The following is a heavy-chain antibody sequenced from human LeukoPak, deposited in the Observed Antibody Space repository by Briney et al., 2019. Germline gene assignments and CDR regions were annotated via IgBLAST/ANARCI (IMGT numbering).Heavy chain of an antibody. Sequence: SETLSLTCAVYGGSFSGYYWSWIRQPPGKGLEWIGEINHSGSTNYNPSLKSRVTISVDTSKNQFSLNLSSVTAADTAVYYCARDSRYNEYYYYGMDVWGQGTTVTVS. CDR3: ARDSRYNEYYYYGMDV. CDR2: INHSGST. CDR1: GGSFSGYY. V-gene: IGHV4-34*01. D-gene: IGHD2/OR15-2a*01. J-gene: IGHJ6*02.